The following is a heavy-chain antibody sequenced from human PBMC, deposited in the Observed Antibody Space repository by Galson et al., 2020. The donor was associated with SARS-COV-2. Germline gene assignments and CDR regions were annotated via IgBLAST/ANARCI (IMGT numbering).Heavy chain of an antibody. J-gene: IGHJ1*01. CDR1: GFTFSSYA. V-gene: IGHV3-23*01. CDR2: IPDNGFNA. Sequence: GESLKISCAASGFTFSSYAMGWVRQAPGQGLEWVSLIPDNGFNAYYPDSVKGRFTISRDNSKNTLYLQNNDLRAEDTAVYFCAKEGGSGWATDYFQHWGQGTLVTVSS. D-gene: IGHD6-19*01. CDR3: AKEGGSGWATDYFQH.